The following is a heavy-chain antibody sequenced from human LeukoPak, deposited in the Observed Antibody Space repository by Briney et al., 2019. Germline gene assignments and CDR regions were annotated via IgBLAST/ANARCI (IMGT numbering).Heavy chain of an antibody. CDR1: GFTFNTFG. Sequence: PGGSLRPSCAASGFTFNTFGMNWVRQAPGKGLEWVAVIWYDGGIKYYADSVKGRFTVSRDNSKSTLYLQLNSLRAEDTAVYYCARISCTGNSCRPYSYYDMDVWGQGTTVTVSS. CDR2: IWYDGGIK. J-gene: IGHJ6*02. CDR3: ARISCTGNSCRPYSYYDMDV. V-gene: IGHV3-33*01. D-gene: IGHD2-8*02.